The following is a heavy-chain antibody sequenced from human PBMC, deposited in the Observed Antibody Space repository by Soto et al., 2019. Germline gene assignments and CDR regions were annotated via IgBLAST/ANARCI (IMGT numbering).Heavy chain of an antibody. CDR3: ARVGSTSWY. CDR1: GFTFSSYW. Sequence: EVQLVESGGGLVQPGGSLRLSCAASGFTFSSYWMHWVRQPPGKGLVWVSRIDGAGRSTNYADSVEGRFTISRDNAKNTLYLQMNSLRAEDTAVYYCARVGSTSWYWGQGTVVSVSS. D-gene: IGHD6-6*01. V-gene: IGHV3-74*01. CDR2: IDGAGRST. J-gene: IGHJ4*02.